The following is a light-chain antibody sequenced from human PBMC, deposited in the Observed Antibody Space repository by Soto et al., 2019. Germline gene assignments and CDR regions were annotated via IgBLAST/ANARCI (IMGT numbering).Light chain of an antibody. CDR2: DAS. Sequence: EIVLTQSPATLSLSPGERATLSCRASQTVRNNLAWYQQRPGQAPRLLIYDASSRATGIPARFSGSGSGTDFTLTITGLEPEDFAVYYCQQYGSSPRTFGQGTRLEI. J-gene: IGKJ5*01. CDR3: QQYGSSPRT. V-gene: IGKV3-20*01. CDR1: QTVRNN.